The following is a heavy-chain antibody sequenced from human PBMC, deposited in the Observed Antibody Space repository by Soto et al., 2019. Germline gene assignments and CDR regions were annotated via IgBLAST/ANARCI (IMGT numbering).Heavy chain of an antibody. CDR3: ARSSTTVVTMDV. J-gene: IGHJ6*02. Sequence: SETLSLTCTVSGGAISSSSYYWGWIRQPPGKVLEWIGSFYYSGSSYYNPSLKIRVTLSVDTSKIQFSLKLSSVTAADTAVYYCARSSTTVVTMDVWGQGTTVTVSS. V-gene: IGHV4-39*01. CDR2: FYYSGSS. CDR1: GGAISSSSYY. D-gene: IGHD4-17*01.